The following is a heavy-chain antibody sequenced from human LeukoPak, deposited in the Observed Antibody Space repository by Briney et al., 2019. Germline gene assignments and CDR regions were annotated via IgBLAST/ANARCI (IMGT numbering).Heavy chain of an antibody. J-gene: IGHJ1*01. D-gene: IGHD2-15*01. V-gene: IGHV3-7*01. CDR3: VSQEVVPH. CDR2: VKEDGTTK. Sequence: PGGSLRLSCAASRFIFTNYCMSWFRQAPGKGLDWVANVKEDGTTKQYVYSVKGRFTISSDNAKNALYLPMDNLRTNDRAVYYCVSQEVVPHWGQGTLVSVSS. CDR1: RFIFTNYC.